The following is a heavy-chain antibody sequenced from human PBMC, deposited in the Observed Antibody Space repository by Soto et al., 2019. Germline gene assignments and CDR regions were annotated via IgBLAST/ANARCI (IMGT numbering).Heavy chain of an antibody. CDR1: GYSISSGYY. D-gene: IGHD2-2*01. J-gene: IGHJ5*02. CDR2: IYHSGST. V-gene: IGHV4-38-2*02. CDR3: ARDLIVVVPAASNWFDP. Sequence: PSDTLSLTCAVSGYSISSGYYWGCIRQPPGKGLEWIGSIYHSGSTYYNPSLKSRVTISVDTSKNQFSLKLSSVTAADTAVYYCARDLIVVVPAASNWFDPWGQGTLVTVSS.